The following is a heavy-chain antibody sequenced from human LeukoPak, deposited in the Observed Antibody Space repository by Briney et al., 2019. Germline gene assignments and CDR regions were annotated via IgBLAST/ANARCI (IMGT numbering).Heavy chain of an antibody. V-gene: IGHV3-30-3*01. D-gene: IGHD3-22*01. CDR2: ISYDGSDE. Sequence: PGGSLRLSCAASGFTFSSYAMHWVRQAPGKGLEWVAVISYDGSDEYYADSVKGRFTISRDNSKNTLYLQMNSLRAEDTAVYYCARAYYYDSGGYHYPLDYWGQGTLVTVSS. CDR3: ARAYYYDSGGYHYPLDY. CDR1: GFTFSSYA. J-gene: IGHJ4*02.